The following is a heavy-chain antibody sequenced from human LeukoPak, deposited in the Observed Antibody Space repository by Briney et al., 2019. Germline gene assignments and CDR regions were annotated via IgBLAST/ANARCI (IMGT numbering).Heavy chain of an antibody. V-gene: IGHV1-69*13. J-gene: IGHJ4*02. CDR3: ASRPMTTVTTRGSDHQGPPDY. Sequence: SVKVSCKASGGTFSSYAISWVRQAPGQGLEWMGGIIPIFGTANYAQKFQGRVTITADESTSTAYMELSSLRSEDTAVYYCASRPMTTVTTRGSDHQGPPDYWGQGTLVTVSS. D-gene: IGHD4-11*01. CDR2: IIPIFGTA. CDR1: GGTFSSYA.